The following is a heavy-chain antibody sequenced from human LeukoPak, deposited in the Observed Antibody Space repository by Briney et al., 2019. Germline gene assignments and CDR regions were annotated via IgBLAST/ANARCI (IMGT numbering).Heavy chain of an antibody. D-gene: IGHD1-26*01. CDR3: ASAHSGSYLYNWFDP. Sequence: GSLRLSCVASGFPFSSYWMTWVRQPPGKGLEWIGSIHYSGTTYYNPSLKSRVTISVDTSKNQFSLKLSSVTAADTAVYYCASAHSGSYLYNWFDPWGQGTLVTVSS. CDR2: IHYSGTT. J-gene: IGHJ5*02. V-gene: IGHV4-39*01. CDR1: GFPFSSYW.